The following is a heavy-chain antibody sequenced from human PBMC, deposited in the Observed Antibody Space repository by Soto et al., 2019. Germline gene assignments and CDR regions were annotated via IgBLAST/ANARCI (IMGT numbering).Heavy chain of an antibody. CDR1: GQSFSGHS. CDR2: ISESAST. J-gene: IGHJ4*02. V-gene: IGHV4-34*01. D-gene: IGHD1-1*01. CDR3: ARGSGIVALPGELEDVNYDF. Sequence: QVQLQQWGAGLVKPSETLSLSCAVYGQSFSGHSWAWIRPPPGKGLEWIVEISESASTYYNPSLMSRVTLSQYTSKNQFSLKLSSVTAADTAAYFCARGSGIVALPGELEDVNYDFWGQGTLVNVSS.